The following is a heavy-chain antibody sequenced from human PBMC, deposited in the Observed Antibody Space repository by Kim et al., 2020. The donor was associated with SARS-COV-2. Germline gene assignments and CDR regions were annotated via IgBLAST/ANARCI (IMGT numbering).Heavy chain of an antibody. Sequence: ASVKVSCKASGYTFTSYGISWVRQAPGQGLEWMGWISAYNGNTNYAQKLQGRVTMTTDTSTSTAYMELRSLRSDDTAVYYCARDWPWTTVTTLDGLDYYYGMDVWGQGTTVTVSS. V-gene: IGHV1-18*04. J-gene: IGHJ6*02. D-gene: IGHD4-17*01. CDR1: GYTFTSYG. CDR2: ISAYNGNT. CDR3: ARDWPWTTVTTLDGLDYYYGMDV.